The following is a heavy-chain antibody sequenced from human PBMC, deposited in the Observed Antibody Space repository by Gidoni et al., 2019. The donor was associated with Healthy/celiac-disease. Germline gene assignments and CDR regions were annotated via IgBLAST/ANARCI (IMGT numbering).Heavy chain of an antibody. V-gene: IGHV3-15*01. CDR1: GFTFSKAW. Sequence: EVQLVESGGGLVKPGGSLRLSCAASGFTFSKAWMSWVRQAPGKGLEWVGRIKSKTDGGTTDYAAPVKGRFTISRDDSKNTLYLQMNSLKTEDTAVYYCTTGVPSPPNDYYYYGMDVWGQGTTVTVSS. CDR3: TTGVPSPPNDYYYYGMDV. CDR2: IKSKTDGGTT. J-gene: IGHJ6*02. D-gene: IGHD1-1*01.